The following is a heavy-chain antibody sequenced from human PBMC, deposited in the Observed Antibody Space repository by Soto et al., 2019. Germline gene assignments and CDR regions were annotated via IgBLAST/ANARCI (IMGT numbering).Heavy chain of an antibody. J-gene: IGHJ6*02. CDR3: ARVPSPFDYCYAMDV. V-gene: IGHV4-30-4*01. Sequence: SETLSLTCTVSGDSISSGNKYWSWIRQAPGKGLEWIGYIFSSGTTYYNPSLKSRLTMSLDTSQNQFSLRLASVTDADSAVYYCARVPSPFDYCYAMDVWGQGTTVTVSS. CDR1: GDSISSGNKY. CDR2: IFSSGTT. D-gene: IGHD3-16*01.